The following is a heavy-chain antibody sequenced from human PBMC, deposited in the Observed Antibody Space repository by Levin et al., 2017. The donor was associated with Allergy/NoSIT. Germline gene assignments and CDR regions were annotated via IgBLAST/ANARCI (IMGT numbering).Heavy chain of an antibody. Sequence: ASVKVSCKASGYTFTSYDINWVRQATGQGLEWMGWMNPNSGNTGYAQKFQGRVTMTRNTSISTAYMELSSLRSEDTAVYYCVREGGRYCSSTSCYPTGMDVWGQGTTVTVSS. CDR2: MNPNSGNT. J-gene: IGHJ6*02. D-gene: IGHD2-2*01. CDR1: GYTFTSYD. V-gene: IGHV1-8*01. CDR3: VREGGRYCSSTSCYPTGMDV.